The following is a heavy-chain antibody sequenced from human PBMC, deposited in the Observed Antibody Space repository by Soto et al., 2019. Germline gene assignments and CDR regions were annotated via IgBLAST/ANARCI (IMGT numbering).Heavy chain of an antibody. J-gene: IGHJ6*02. CDR2: IIPIFGTT. D-gene: IGHD2-2*02. CDR1: GGTFSSYV. V-gene: IGHV1-69*01. Sequence: QVQLVQSGAEVKKPGSSVKVSCKASGGTFSSYVISWVRQAPGQGLEWMGGIIPIFGTTNYAQKFQGRVTINADETTSTACIEPRSLRSEDTAVYYCARPAAIPSYYYYGMDVWGQGATVTVS. CDR3: ARPAAIPSYYYYGMDV.